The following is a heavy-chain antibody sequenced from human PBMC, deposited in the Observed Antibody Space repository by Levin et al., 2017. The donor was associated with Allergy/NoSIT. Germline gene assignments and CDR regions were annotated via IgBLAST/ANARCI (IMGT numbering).Heavy chain of an antibody. CDR1: GFTFSSYG. J-gene: IGHJ4*02. Sequence: PGGSLRLSCAASGFTFSSYGMHWVRQAPGKGLEWVAVIWYDGSNKYYADSVKGRFTISRDNSKNTLYLQMNSLRAEDTAVYYCARESLPYNQAFFFDYWGQGTLVTVSS. V-gene: IGHV3-33*01. CDR3: ARESLPYNQAFFFDY. CDR2: IWYDGSNK. D-gene: IGHD1-14*01.